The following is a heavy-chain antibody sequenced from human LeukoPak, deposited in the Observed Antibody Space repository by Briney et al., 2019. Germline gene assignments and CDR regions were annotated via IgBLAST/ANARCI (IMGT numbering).Heavy chain of an antibody. J-gene: IGHJ4*02. V-gene: IGHV1-46*01. CDR1: GYTFTSYY. CDR3: ARDTNYYDSSGYAYNYDY. Sequence: GASVKVSCKASGYTFTSYYMHWVRRAPGQGLEWMGIINPSGGSTSYAQKFQGRVTMTRDTSTSTVYMELSSLRSEDTAVYYCARDTNYYDSSGYAYNYDYWGQGTLVTVSS. D-gene: IGHD3-22*01. CDR2: INPSGGST.